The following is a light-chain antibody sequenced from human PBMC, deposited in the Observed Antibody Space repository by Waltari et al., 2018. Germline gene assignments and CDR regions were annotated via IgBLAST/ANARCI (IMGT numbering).Light chain of an antibody. CDR3: ETGGFGIWR. CDR2: VNSDGSY. CDR1: SGHSNYA. V-gene: IGLV4-69*01. Sequence: QLILTQSPSASASLGASVKLTCTLSSGHSNYAIAWLQRQPEKGPRYVKKVNSDGSYIKGDGIPDRFSGSSSGADRYLTISSLQSEDEADYYCETGGFGIWRFGGGTKLTVL. J-gene: IGLJ2*01.